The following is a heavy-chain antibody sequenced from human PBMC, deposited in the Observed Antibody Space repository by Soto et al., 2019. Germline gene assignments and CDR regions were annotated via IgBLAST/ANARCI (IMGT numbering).Heavy chain of an antibody. CDR1: GFTFSSYG. CDR2: ISDDGSNK. CDR3: AKDVQQHRKGYFQH. D-gene: IGHD6-13*01. J-gene: IGHJ1*01. Sequence: GGSLRLSCAASGFTFSSYGMNWVRQAPGKGLEWVAVISDDGSNKYYADSVKGRFTISRDNSKNTLYLQMNSLRAEDTAVYYCAKDVQQHRKGYFQHWGQGTLVTVSS. V-gene: IGHV3-30*18.